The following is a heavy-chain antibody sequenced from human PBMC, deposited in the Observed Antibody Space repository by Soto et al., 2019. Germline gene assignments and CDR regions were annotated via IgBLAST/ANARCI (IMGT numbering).Heavy chain of an antibody. D-gene: IGHD3-22*01. V-gene: IGHV3-30*18. CDR2: ISKDGGDK. J-gene: IGHJ3*02. Sequence: QVQLAESGGGVVQPGRSLTITCAASGFTLGTYGMHWVRQAPGKGLEWVAVISKDGGDKYYSDSVMGRFTISRDNSKNTLFLQMNSLRAEDTAVYFCAKEFFDSSGFYPSLDALDIWGQGTVVTVSS. CDR3: AKEFFDSSGFYPSLDALDI. CDR1: GFTLGTYG.